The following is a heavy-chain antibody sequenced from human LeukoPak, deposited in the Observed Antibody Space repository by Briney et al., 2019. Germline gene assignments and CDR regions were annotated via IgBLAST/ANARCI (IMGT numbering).Heavy chain of an antibody. Sequence: SVKVSCKASGYTFTSYYMHWVRQAPGQGLEWMGGIIPIFGTANYAQKFQGRVTITADESTSTAYMELSSLRSEDTAVYYCARGDTSIVGAINNAFDIWGQGTMVTVSS. J-gene: IGHJ3*02. D-gene: IGHD1-26*01. CDR1: GYTFTSYY. CDR3: ARGDTSIVGAINNAFDI. CDR2: IIPIFGTA. V-gene: IGHV1-69*13.